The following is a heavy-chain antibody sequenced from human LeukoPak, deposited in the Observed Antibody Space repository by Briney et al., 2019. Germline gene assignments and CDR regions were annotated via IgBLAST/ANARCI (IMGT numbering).Heavy chain of an antibody. V-gene: IGHV4-61*09. J-gene: IGHJ4*02. CDR3: ARDARDGYNSNLDY. D-gene: IGHD5-24*01. CDR2: IYISGST. CDR1: GGSISSGSYY. Sequence: PSEPLSLTCTVSGGSISSGSYYWSWIRQPAGKGLEWIGHIYISGSTNYNPSLKSRVTISVDTSKNQSSLKLNSVTAADTAVYFCARDARDGYNSNLDYWGQGALVTVSS.